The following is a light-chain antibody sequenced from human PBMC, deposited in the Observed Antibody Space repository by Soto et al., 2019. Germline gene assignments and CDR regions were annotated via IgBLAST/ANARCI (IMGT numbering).Light chain of an antibody. CDR1: QSVSSY. V-gene: IGKV3-11*01. J-gene: IGKJ2*01. Sequence: EIVLTQSPATLSLSPGERATLSCRASQSVSSYLAWYQQKPGQTPRLLIYDASNRATGIPARFSGSGSGTDFTHTISSLEPEDFAVYYCQQRSSWPRTFGQGTKLEIK. CDR3: QQRSSWPRT. CDR2: DAS.